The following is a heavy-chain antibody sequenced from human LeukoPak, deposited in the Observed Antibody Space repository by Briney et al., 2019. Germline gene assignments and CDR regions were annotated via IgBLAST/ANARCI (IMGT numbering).Heavy chain of an antibody. CDR3: ARVGGSGSYWDY. CDR1: GLTISSNY. Sequence: GGSLRLSCAASGLTISSNYMSWVRQAPGKGLEWVSVIYSGGSTYYADSVKGRFTISRDNSKNTLYLQMNSLRAEDTAVYYCARVGGSGSYWDYWGQGTLVTVSS. V-gene: IGHV3-66*01. CDR2: IYSGGST. J-gene: IGHJ4*02. D-gene: IGHD3-10*01.